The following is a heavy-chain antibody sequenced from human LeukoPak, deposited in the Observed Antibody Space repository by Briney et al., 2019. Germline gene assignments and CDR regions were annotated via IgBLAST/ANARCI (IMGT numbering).Heavy chain of an antibody. Sequence: GGSLRLSCAASGFTFSSYSMNWVRQAPGKGLEWVSSISSSSSYIYYADSVKGRFTISRDNAKNSLYLQMNSLRAEDTAVYYCARDSLGFGESSSLPYYFDYWGQGTLVTVSS. J-gene: IGHJ4*02. CDR3: ARDSLGFGESSSLPYYFDY. V-gene: IGHV3-21*01. CDR2: ISSSSSYI. D-gene: IGHD3-10*01. CDR1: GFTFSSYS.